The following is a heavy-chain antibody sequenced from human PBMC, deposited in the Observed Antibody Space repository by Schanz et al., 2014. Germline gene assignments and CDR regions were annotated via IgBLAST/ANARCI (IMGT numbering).Heavy chain of an antibody. CDR3: ASGVHVSSLQKGLQF. J-gene: IGHJ1*01. Sequence: EVRLVESGGGLVQPGGSLRLSCEASGFDFNSYSMNWVRQVPGKGLEWLSYIATSSSTRHYADSVKGRVTISRDNAKNSVSLQMRRLRVEYTAVYYCASGVHVSSLQKGLQFWGRGTLVIVSS. V-gene: IGHV3-48*01. CDR2: IATSSSTR. CDR1: GFDFNSYS. D-gene: IGHD3-10*01.